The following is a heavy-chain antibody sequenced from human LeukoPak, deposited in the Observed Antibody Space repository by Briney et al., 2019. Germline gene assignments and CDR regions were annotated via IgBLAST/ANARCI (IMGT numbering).Heavy chain of an antibody. V-gene: IGHV4-31*03. CDR3: VRFAPDTAMDY. Sequence: SETLSLTCTVSGGSISSGGYYWSWIRQHPGKGLEWIGYIYYSGSTYYNPSLKSRVTISVDTSKNQFSLKLSSVTAADTAVYYCVRFAPDTAMDYWGQGTLVTVSS. D-gene: IGHD5-18*01. CDR2: IYYSGST. CDR1: GGSISSGGYY. J-gene: IGHJ4*02.